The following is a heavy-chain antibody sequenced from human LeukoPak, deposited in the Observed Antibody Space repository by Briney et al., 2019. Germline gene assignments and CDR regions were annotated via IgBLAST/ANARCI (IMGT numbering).Heavy chain of an antibody. J-gene: IGHJ4*02. V-gene: IGHV1-69*04. CDR3: ARGVWFGEQSFDY. CDR2: IIPILGIA. CDR1: GGTFSSYA. D-gene: IGHD3-10*01. Sequence: GASVKVSCKASGGTFSSYAISWVRQAPGQGLEWTGRIIPILGIADYAQKFQGRVTITADKSTSTAYMELSSLRSEDTAVYYCARGVWFGEQSFDYWGQGTLVTVSS.